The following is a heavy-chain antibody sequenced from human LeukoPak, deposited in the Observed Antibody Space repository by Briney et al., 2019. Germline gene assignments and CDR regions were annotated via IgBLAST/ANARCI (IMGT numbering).Heavy chain of an antibody. CDR1: GFTFSSSA. CDR2: ISGSGSGGST. CDR3: AKDGEDIVVVVAATWYYFDY. J-gene: IGHJ4*02. Sequence: GGSLRLSCAASGFTFSSSAMSWVRQAPGKGLEWVSSISGSGSGGSTYYADSVKGRFTISRDNSKNTLYLQMNSLRAEDTAVYYCAKDGEDIVVVVAATWYYFDYWGQGTLVTVSS. D-gene: IGHD2-15*01. V-gene: IGHV3-23*01.